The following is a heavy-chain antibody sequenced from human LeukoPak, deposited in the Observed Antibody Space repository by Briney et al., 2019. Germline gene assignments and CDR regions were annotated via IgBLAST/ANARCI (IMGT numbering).Heavy chain of an antibody. CDR2: IYYSGST. D-gene: IGHD2/OR15-2a*01. J-gene: IGHJ5*02. V-gene: IGHV4-59*06. CDR3: AREVIEDWFDP. Sequence: PSETLSLTCTVSGGSISSYYWNWIRQPPGKGLEWIGYIYYSGSTYYNPSLKSRVTMSVDTSKNQFSLKLSSVTAADTAVYYCAREVIEDWFDPWGQGTLVTVSS. CDR1: GGSISSYY.